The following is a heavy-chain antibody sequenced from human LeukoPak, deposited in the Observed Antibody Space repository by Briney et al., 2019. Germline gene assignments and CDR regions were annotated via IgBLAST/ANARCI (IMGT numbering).Heavy chain of an antibody. D-gene: IGHD3-10*01. CDR1: GFTVSAYA. V-gene: IGHV3-23*01. Sequence: GGSLRLSCAASGFTVSAYAMAWVRQAPGKGLEWVSTIYDDNTYYADSVKGQFAISTDNSKNTLYLRMNSLRVEDTAVYFCAARKVRGVWFYLDYWGQGTLVTVSS. CDR3: AARKVRGVWFYLDY. CDR2: IYDDNT. J-gene: IGHJ4*02.